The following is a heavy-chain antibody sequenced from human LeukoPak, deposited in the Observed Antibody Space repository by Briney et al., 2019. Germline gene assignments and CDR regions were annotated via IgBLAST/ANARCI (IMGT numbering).Heavy chain of an antibody. D-gene: IGHD2-21*02. CDR1: GGSFSGYY. CDR2: INHSGST. Sequence: PSETLSLTCAVYGGSFSGYYWSWIRQPPGKGLEWIGEINHSGSTNYNPSLKSRVTISVDTSKNQFSLKLSSVTAADTAVYYCARAQPYCGGDCYSGYYYGMDVWGQGTRSPSP. CDR3: ARAQPYCGGDCYSGYYYGMDV. J-gene: IGHJ6*02. V-gene: IGHV4-34*01.